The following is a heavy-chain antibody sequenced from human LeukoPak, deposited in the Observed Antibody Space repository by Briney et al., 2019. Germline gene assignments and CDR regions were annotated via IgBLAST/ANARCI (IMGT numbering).Heavy chain of an antibody. D-gene: IGHD3-22*01. Sequence: SETLSLTCAVYGGSFSGYYWSWIRQPPGKGLEWIGEINHSGSTNYNPSLKRRVTISVDTSKNQFSLKLSSVTAADTAVYYCARDPDYYYASSGSSYWGQRTLVTVSS. CDR2: INHSGST. CDR3: ARDPDYYYASSGSSY. J-gene: IGHJ4*02. V-gene: IGHV4-34*01. CDR1: GGSFSGYY.